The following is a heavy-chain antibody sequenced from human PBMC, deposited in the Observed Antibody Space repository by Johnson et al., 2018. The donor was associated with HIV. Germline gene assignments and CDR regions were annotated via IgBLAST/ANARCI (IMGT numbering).Heavy chain of an antibody. D-gene: IGHD3-3*01. V-gene: IGHV3-33*01. Sequence: VQLVESGGGVVQPGGSLRLSCAASGFTFSSYGMHWVRQAPGKGLEWVAVIWYDGNNKYYADSLKGRFAISRDNSRNTLDLRMDSLRVEDTAVYYCAREAYYARAFDLWGQGTMVTVSS. CDR2: IWYDGNNK. CDR3: AREAYYARAFDL. J-gene: IGHJ3*01. CDR1: GFTFSSYG.